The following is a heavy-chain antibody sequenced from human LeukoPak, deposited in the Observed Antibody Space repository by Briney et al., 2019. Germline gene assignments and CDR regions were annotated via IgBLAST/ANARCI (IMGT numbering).Heavy chain of an antibody. J-gene: IGHJ4*02. Sequence: QVGGSLRLSCAASGFTVNTYAMTWVRQAPGKWLEWVSDIDSSGGRTNYADSVKGRFTISRDIFRNTLYLQMNSLRAEDTAVYYCSKGGWGAITDYWGQGTLVTVSS. D-gene: IGHD1-26*01. CDR3: SKGGWGAITDY. CDR1: GFTVNTYA. CDR2: IDSSGGRT. V-gene: IGHV3-23*01.